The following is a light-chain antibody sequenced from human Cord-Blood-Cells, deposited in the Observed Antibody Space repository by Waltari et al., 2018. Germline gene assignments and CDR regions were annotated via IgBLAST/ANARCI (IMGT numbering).Light chain of an antibody. CDR1: QDISNY. CDR3: QQYDNRLTWT. CDR2: DAS. V-gene: IGKV1-33*01. J-gene: IGKJ1*01. Sequence: DIQMTQSPSSLSASVGDRVTITCQASQDISNYLNWYQQKPGKAPKLLIYDASNLETGVPARFRGSGAGTDFTFTISSVQPEDIATYDCQQYDNRLTWTFGQGTKVEIK.